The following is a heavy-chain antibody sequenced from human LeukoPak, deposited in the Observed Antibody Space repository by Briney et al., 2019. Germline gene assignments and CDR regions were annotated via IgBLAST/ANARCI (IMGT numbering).Heavy chain of an antibody. CDR3: ARDWGSLGATLYAFDI. Sequence: GASVKVSCKASGYTFTSYGISWVRQAPGQGLEWMGWISAYNGNTNYAQKLQGRVTMTTDTSTSTAYMELRSLRSDDTAVYYCARDWGSLGATLYAFDIWGQGTMVTVSS. CDR1: GYTFTSYG. D-gene: IGHD1-26*01. J-gene: IGHJ3*02. CDR2: ISAYNGNT. V-gene: IGHV1-18*01.